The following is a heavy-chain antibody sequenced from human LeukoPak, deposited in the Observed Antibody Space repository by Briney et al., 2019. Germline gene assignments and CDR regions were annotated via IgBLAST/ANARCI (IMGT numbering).Heavy chain of an antibody. CDR3: AKGVTTVTLFSPYDY. D-gene: IGHD4-17*01. Sequence: AGGSLRLSCAASGFTFSSYGMHWVRQAPGKGLEWVAVISYDGSNKYYADSVKGRFTIPRDNSKNTLYLQMNSLRAEDTAVYYCAKGVTTVTLFSPYDYWGQGTLVTVSS. CDR2: ISYDGSNK. J-gene: IGHJ4*02. CDR1: GFTFSSYG. V-gene: IGHV3-30*18.